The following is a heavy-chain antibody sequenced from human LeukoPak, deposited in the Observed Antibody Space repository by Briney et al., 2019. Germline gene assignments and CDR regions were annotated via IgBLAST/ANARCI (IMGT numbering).Heavy chain of an antibody. CDR3: ARDPGTYYGMDV. CDR2: ISSSSSYI. V-gene: IGHV3-21*01. CDR1: GFTFSSYS. J-gene: IGHJ6*02. D-gene: IGHD1-7*01. Sequence: GGSLRLSCAASGFTFSSYSMNWVSQAPGKGLEWVSSISSSSSYIYYADSVKGRFTISRDNAKNSLYLQMNSLRAEDTAVYYCARDPGTYYGMDVWGQGTTVTVSS.